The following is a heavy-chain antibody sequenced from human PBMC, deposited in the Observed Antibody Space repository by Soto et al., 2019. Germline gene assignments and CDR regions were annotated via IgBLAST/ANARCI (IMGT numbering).Heavy chain of an antibody. D-gene: IGHD2-21*02. CDR1: GFSLNTGGLG. Sequence: QITLKESGPTLVKPTQTLTLTCTFSGFSLNTGGLGVGWIRQPPGKALEWLALIYWDNDKRYSPSLMSRLTITKDTSKNQVVLTMTIMDPVDAATYYCVHSRCGGDCLQSYSSHYYYGLDVWGQGTTVTVSS. CDR2: IYWDNDK. J-gene: IGHJ6*02. CDR3: VHSRCGGDCLQSYSSHYYYGLDV. V-gene: IGHV2-5*02.